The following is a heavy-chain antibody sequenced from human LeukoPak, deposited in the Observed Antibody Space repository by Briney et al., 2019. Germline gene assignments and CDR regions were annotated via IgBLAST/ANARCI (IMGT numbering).Heavy chain of an antibody. CDR3: ARVGGVPLGALDV. CDR2: IYQRGNT. CDR1: GGSISDYY. D-gene: IGHD3-16*01. Sequence: SDTLSLACSVSGGSISDYYWSWIRQSPGKGLEWIGYIYQRGNTNYNPSLKSRVTLSLDTSKNQFSLKLDSVSVADTAVYYCARVGGVPLGALDVWGQGTVVTVS. J-gene: IGHJ3*01. V-gene: IGHV4-59*07.